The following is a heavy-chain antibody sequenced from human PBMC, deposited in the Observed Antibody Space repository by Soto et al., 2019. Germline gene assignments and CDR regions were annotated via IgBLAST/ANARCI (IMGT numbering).Heavy chain of an antibody. D-gene: IGHD2-15*01. CDR2: ISGSGGST. V-gene: IGHV3-23*01. J-gene: IGHJ4*02. CDR3: AFDVGYCSGGSCYSDY. CDR1: GFTFGSYA. Sequence: GGSLRLSCAASGFTFGSYAMSWVRQAPGKGLEWVSAISGSGGSTYYADSVKGRFTISRDNSKNTLYLQMNSLRAEDTAVYYCAFDVGYCSGGSCYSDYWGQGTLVTVSS.